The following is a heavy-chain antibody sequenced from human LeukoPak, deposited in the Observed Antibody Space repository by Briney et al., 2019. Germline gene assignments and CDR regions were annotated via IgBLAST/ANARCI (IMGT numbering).Heavy chain of an antibody. V-gene: IGHV4-4*07. Sequence: SETLSLTCTVSGGSISSYYWSWIRQPAGKGLEWIGRIYTSGSTNYNPSLKSRVTMSVDTSKNQFSLKLSSVTAADTAVYYCARDRGAYCGGECYSGDAFDIWGQGTMVTVSS. CDR1: GGSISSYY. D-gene: IGHD2-21*01. J-gene: IGHJ3*02. CDR3: ARDRGAYCGGECYSGDAFDI. CDR2: IYTSGST.